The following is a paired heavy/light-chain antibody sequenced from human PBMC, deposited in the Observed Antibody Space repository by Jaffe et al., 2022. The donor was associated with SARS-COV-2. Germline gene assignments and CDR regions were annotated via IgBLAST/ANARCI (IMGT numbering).Heavy chain of an antibody. V-gene: IGHV7-4-1*02. Sequence: QVQLVQSGSELKKPGASVKVSCKASGYTFTSYAMNWVRQAPGQGLEWMGWINTNTGNPTYAQGFTGRFVFSLDTSVGTAYLQINNLKAEDTAVYYCARDGYSRFIFDYWGQGTLVTVSS. J-gene: IGHJ4*02. D-gene: IGHD4-4*01. CDR3: ARDGYSRFIFDY. CDR2: INTNTGNP. CDR1: GYTFTSYA.
Light chain of an antibody. CDR2: WAS. CDR1: QSVLYSSNNQNY. V-gene: IGKV4-1*01. J-gene: IGKJ1*01. CDR3: QQYYNTPQT. Sequence: DIVMTQSPDSLAVSLGERATINCKSSQSVLYSSNNQNYLAWYQQKPGQPPKLLIYWASTRESGVPDRFSGSGSGTDFTLTISSLQAEDVAVYYCQQYYNTPQTFGQGTKVEIK.